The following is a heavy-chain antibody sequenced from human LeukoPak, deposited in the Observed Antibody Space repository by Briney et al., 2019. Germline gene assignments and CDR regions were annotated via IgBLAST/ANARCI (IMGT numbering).Heavy chain of an antibody. D-gene: IGHD6-19*01. J-gene: IGHJ5*01. CDR3: AKPISGGLAVTADWFHP. Sequence: NPGGSLRLSCAASGFAFSFYAMSWLRQPPGKGLEWVSTINANSGTTSYAASVRGRFTISRDNSKNTLYLQVNTLRADDTATYYCAKPISGGLAVTADWFHPWGQGTLVVVSS. V-gene: IGHV3-23*01. CDR1: GFAFSFYA. CDR2: INANSGTT.